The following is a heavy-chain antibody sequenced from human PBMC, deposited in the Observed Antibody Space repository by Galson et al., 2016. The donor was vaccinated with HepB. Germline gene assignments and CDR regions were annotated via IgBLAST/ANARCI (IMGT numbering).Heavy chain of an antibody. V-gene: IGHV4-34*08. CDR2: INHSGGT. J-gene: IGHJ4*02. D-gene: IGHD1-1*01. Sequence: LRLSCAASGFTFSSYAMHWIRQPPGKGLEWIGEINHSGGTNYNPSLKSRVTISVDTSKNQFSLKLSSVIAADTAVYYCGQRGYSLDYWGQGTLVAVSS. CDR3: GQRGYSLDY. CDR1: GFTFSSYA.